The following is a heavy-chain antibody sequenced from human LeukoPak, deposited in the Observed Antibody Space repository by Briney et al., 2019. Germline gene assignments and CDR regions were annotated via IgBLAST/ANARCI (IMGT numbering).Heavy chain of an antibody. Sequence: SETLSLTCAVYGGPFSGYYWSWIRQPPGKGLEWIGEINHSGRANYNPSLKSRVTISVDTSKNQFSLRLSSVTAADTAVYFCARHPFATPFDYWGPGTLVTVSS. CDR1: GGPFSGYY. V-gene: IGHV4-34*01. J-gene: IGHJ4*02. CDR3: ARHPFATPFDY. D-gene: IGHD2-15*01. CDR2: INHSGRA.